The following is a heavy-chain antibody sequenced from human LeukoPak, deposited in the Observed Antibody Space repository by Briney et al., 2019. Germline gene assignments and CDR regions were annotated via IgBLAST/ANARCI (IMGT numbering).Heavy chain of an antibody. CDR2: INHYGST. J-gene: IGHJ4*02. Sequence: PSETLSLTCAVYGGSFSGYYWSWIRQSPGKGLEWIGEINHYGSTNYNPSLKSRVTISVDTSKNQFSLKLTSVTAADTAVYYCARQISRSGRFNYFFDYWGQGTLVTVSS. V-gene: IGHV4-34*01. D-gene: IGHD3-10*01. CDR3: ARQISRSGRFNYFFDY. CDR1: GGSFSGYY.